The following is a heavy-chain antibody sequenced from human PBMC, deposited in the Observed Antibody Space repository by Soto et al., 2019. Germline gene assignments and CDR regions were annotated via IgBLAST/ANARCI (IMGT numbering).Heavy chain of an antibody. CDR3: AKDHLMTTVTTVGY. CDR1: GFTFSSYG. CDR2: ISYDGSNK. V-gene: IGHV3-30*18. Sequence: ESGGGVVQPGRSLRLSCAASGFTFSSYGMHWVRQAPGKGLEWVAVISYDGSNKYYADSVKGRFTISRDNSKNTLYLQMNSLRAEDTAVYYCAKDHLMTTVTTVGYWGQGTRVTVSS. D-gene: IGHD4-17*01. J-gene: IGHJ4*02.